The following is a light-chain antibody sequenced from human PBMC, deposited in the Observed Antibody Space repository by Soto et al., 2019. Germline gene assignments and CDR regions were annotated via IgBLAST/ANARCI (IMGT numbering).Light chain of an antibody. V-gene: IGKV1-5*01. CDR1: QSISSW. CDR2: DAS. J-gene: IGKJ1*01. Sequence: DIPMNQSPSTLSASVGDRVTIPCRASQSISSWLAWYQQKPGKAPKLLIYDASSLKSGVPSRFSGRGSGTEFTLTISSLQPDDFATYYCQQYNSYSPWTFGQGTKVDIK. CDR3: QQYNSYSPWT.